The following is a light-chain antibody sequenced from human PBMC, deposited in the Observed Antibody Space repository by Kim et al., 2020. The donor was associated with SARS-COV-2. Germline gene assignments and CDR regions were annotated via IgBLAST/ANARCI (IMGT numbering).Light chain of an antibody. CDR1: SNNVGNEG. V-gene: IGLV10-54*01. CDR2: RNN. Sequence: QAGLTQPPSVSKGLRQTATLTCSGNSNNVGNEGASWLQHHQRHPPKLLSYRNNNRPSGVSERVSASRSGNTASLTITGLQPEDEADYYCSAWDSSLSAWVFGGGTQLTVL. CDR3: SAWDSSLSAWV. J-gene: IGLJ3*02.